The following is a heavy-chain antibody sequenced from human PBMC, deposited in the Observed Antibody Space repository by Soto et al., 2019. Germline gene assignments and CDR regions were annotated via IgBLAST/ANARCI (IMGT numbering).Heavy chain of an antibody. CDR2: ISSSSSTI. V-gene: IGHV3-11*01. CDR3: AIDYYDSSGYPGN. J-gene: IGHJ4*02. Sequence: GGSLRLSCAAFGFTFSDYYMSWIRQAPGKGLGWVSYISSSSSTIYYADSVKGRFTISRDNAKNSLYLQMNSLRDEDTAVYYCAIDYYDSSGYPGNWGQGTLVTVSS. CDR1: GFTFSDYY. D-gene: IGHD3-22*01.